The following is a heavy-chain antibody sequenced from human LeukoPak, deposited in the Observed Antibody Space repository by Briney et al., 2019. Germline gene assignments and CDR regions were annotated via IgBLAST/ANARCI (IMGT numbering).Heavy chain of an antibody. Sequence: PSETLSLTCTVSGGSISSYYWSWIRQPAGKGLEWIGRIYTSGSTNYNPSLKSRVTMSVDTSKNQFSLKLSSVTAADTAVYYCARDLVLRYFDLSHAFDIWGQGTMVTVSS. CDR2: IYTSGST. V-gene: IGHV4-4*07. CDR3: ARDLVLRYFDLSHAFDI. J-gene: IGHJ3*02. D-gene: IGHD3-9*01. CDR1: GGSISSYY.